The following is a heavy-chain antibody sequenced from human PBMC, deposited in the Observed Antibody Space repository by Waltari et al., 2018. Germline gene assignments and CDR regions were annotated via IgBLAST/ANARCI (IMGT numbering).Heavy chain of an antibody. Sequence: QVQLVQSGAEVKKPGSSVKVSCKASGGTFSSYAISWVRQAAGQGLEWMGGTIHIFGTANYAQKFQGRVTITADESTSTAYMELSSLRYEDTAVYYCAVGDWGYSEYFQHWGQGTLVTVSS. D-gene: IGHD3-22*01. CDR2: TIHIFGTA. CDR1: GGTFSSYA. V-gene: IGHV1-69*01. CDR3: AVGDWGYSEYFQH. J-gene: IGHJ1*01.